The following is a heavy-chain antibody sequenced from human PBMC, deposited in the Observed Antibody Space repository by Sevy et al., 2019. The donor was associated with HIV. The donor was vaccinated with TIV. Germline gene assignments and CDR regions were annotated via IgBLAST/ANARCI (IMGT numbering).Heavy chain of an antibody. CDR2: IFHTGKT. CDR3: VKIFDY. V-gene: IGHV4-39*01. Sequence: SETLSLTCPVSGGSISKIGNYWGWVRQPPGERLEWIGDIFHTGKTNYNPSLKSRVTIPLDTSKNQFSLKLSSVTAADTAVYYCVKIFDYWGPGALVTVSS. J-gene: IGHJ4*02. D-gene: IGHD3-3*01. CDR1: GGSISKIGNY.